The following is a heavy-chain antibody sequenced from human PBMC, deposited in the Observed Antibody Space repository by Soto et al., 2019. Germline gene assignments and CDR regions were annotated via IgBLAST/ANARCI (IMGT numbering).Heavy chain of an antibody. CDR2: ISYDGTDK. J-gene: IGHJ6*02. D-gene: IGHD5-18*01. CDR3: VKERYAQLWLEDYGMDV. CDR1: VFTFSRYG. Sequence: WGSLRLSCSASVFTFSRYGIHWFRQAPGKGLEWVALISYDGTDKYYADSVKGRFTISRDNSKNTLYLQMSSLGPEDTAVYYCVKERYAQLWLEDYGMDVWGQGTTVTVSS. V-gene: IGHV3-30*18.